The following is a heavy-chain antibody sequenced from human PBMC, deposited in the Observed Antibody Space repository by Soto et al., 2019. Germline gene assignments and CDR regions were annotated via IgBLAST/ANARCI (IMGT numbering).Heavy chain of an antibody. V-gene: IGHV3-7*03. Sequence: EVQLVESGGGLVRPGGSLRLSCAASGFTLSTYWMNWVRQAPGKGLEWVANIKQDGSEEYYVDSVKGRFTISRDNAKNSLYLQMNGLRGEDTAVYYCARAPHGMDVWGQGTTVTVSS. CDR2: IKQDGSEE. J-gene: IGHJ6*02. CDR3: ARAPHGMDV. CDR1: GFTLSTYW.